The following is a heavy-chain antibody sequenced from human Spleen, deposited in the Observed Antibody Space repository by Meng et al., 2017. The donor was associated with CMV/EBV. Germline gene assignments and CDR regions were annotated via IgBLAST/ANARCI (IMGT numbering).Heavy chain of an antibody. Sequence: SETLSLTCTVSGDSISSSTYYWGWIRQPPGKGLEWIGYIYYSGSTNYNPSLKSRVTISVDTSKNQFSLKLSSVTAADTAVYYCARDRGYCSSTSCYYYGMDVWGQGTTVTVSS. J-gene: IGHJ6*02. CDR2: IYYSGST. CDR3: ARDRGYCSSTSCYYYGMDV. V-gene: IGHV4-61*01. D-gene: IGHD2-2*01. CDR1: GDSISSSTYY.